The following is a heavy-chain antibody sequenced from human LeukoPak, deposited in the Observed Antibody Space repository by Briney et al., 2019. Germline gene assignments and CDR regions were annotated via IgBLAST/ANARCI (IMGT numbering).Heavy chain of an antibody. V-gene: IGHV3-30-3*01. Sequence: GGSLRLSCAASGFTFSSYAMHWVRQAPGKGLEWVAVISYDGSNKYYADSVKGRFTISRDNSKNTLYLQMNSLRAEDTAVYYCAKDAAEWEPLGGFFDYWGQGTLVTVSS. CDR3: AKDAAEWEPLGGFFDY. D-gene: IGHD1-26*01. CDR2: ISYDGSNK. CDR1: GFTFSSYA. J-gene: IGHJ4*02.